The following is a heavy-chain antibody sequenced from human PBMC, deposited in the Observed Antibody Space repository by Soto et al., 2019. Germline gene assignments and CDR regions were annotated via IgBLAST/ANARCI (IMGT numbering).Heavy chain of an antibody. CDR2: IYYSGST. CDR1: GGSISSYY. Sequence: SETLSLTCTVSGGSISSYYWSWIRQPPGKGLEWIGYIYYSGSTNYNPSLKSRVTISVDTSKNQFSLKLSSVTAADTAVYYCARGIAAAGGWFDPWGQGTLVTVSS. CDR3: ARGIAAAGGWFDP. D-gene: IGHD6-13*01. J-gene: IGHJ5*02. V-gene: IGHV4-59*01.